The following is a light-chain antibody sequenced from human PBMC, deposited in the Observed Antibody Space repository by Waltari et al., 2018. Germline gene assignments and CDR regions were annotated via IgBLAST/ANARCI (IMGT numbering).Light chain of an antibody. J-gene: IGLJ2*01. CDR2: GKN. Sequence: SSELTQDPTMSVALGQTVRITCQGDSLRTYYGSWCRQRPGQAPILVIYGKNNRPSGIPDRFEASSSGNTASVTITGAQAEDEAVYDCNARDISGDVIFGGGTKLTVL. CDR1: SLRTYY. V-gene: IGLV3-19*01. CDR3: NARDISGDVI.